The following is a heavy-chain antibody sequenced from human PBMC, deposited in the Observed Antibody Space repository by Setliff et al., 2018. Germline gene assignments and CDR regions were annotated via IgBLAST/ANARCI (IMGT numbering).Heavy chain of an antibody. V-gene: IGHV4-39*01. CDR1: GASIRNNYY. CDR2: IFYNGMA. CDR3: AREAGPAVEAAGLDY. J-gene: IGHJ4*02. Sequence: TLSLTCAVSGASIRNNYYWGWIRQSPGTGLEWIGSIFYNGMAYYNPSLKSRVTMSVDTSKNQFSLNLTSVTAADTAVYYCAREAGPAVEAAGLDYWGQGTLVTVSS. D-gene: IGHD6-13*01.